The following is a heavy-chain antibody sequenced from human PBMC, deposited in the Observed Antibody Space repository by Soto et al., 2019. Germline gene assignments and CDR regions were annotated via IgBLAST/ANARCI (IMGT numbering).Heavy chain of an antibody. CDR3: ARGSRPPTYYFDY. D-gene: IGHD6-6*01. Sequence: GESLKISCKASGYSFTTYWIGWVRQMPGKGLELMGIMYPGDSDTRYSPSFQGQVTISADKSISTAYLQWSSLKASDTAIYYCARGSRPPTYYFDYWGQGALVTVSS. CDR1: GYSFTTYW. J-gene: IGHJ4*02. V-gene: IGHV5-51*01. CDR2: MYPGDSDT.